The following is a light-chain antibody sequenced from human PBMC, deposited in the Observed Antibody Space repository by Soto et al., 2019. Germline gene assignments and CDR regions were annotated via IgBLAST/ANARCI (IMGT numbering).Light chain of an antibody. CDR1: QSISSS. CDR2: VAS. V-gene: IGKV1-39*01. Sequence: DIQMTQSPSSLSASVGDRVTITCRASQSISSSLNWYQQKAGKAPKLLIYVASSLQSGVPSRFSGSGSGTDFTLTISSLQPEDFATYFCQQSYTIPLTFGGGT. J-gene: IGKJ4*01. CDR3: QQSYTIPLT.